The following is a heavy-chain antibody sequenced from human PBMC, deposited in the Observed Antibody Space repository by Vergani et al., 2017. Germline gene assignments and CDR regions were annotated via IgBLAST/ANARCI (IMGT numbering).Heavy chain of an antibody. D-gene: IGHD3-22*01. J-gene: IGHJ4*02. CDR2: IIPIFGTA. Sequence: VQLVESGGGLVKPGGSLRLSCAASGFTFSSYAISWVRQAPGQGLEWMGGIIPIFGTANYAQKFQGRVTITADESTSTAYMELSSLRSEDTAVYYCASARAHYYDSSGYYFDYWGQGTLVTVSS. CDR1: GFTFSSYA. V-gene: IGHV1-69*01. CDR3: ASARAHYYDSSGYYFDY.